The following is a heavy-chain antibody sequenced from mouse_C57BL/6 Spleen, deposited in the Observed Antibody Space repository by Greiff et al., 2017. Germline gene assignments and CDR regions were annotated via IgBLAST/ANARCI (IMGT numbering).Heavy chain of an antibody. CDR2: ILPGSGST. J-gene: IGHJ3*01. D-gene: IGHD1-1*01. CDR1: GYTFTGYW. CDR3: ASAERYGSSYRVAY. Sequence: QVQLQQPGAELMKPGASVKLSCKATGYTFTGYWLEWVKQRPGHGLEWIGEILPGSGSTNYNEQFKGKATFTADTSSNTAYMQLSSLTTEDSAIYYCASAERYGSSYRVAYWGQGTLVTVSA. V-gene: IGHV1-9*01.